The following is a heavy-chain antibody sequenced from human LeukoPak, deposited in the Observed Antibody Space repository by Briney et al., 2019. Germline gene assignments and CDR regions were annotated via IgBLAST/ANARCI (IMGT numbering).Heavy chain of an antibody. CDR1: GFTFSSYG. CDR3: ARQQLQLWYD. J-gene: IGHJ4*02. D-gene: IGHD5-18*01. Sequence: GRSLRLSCAASGFTFSSYGMHWVRQAPGKGLEWVAVISYDGSNKYYADSVKGRFTISRDNAKNSLYLQMNSLRAEDTAVYYCARQQLQLWYDWGQGTLVTVSS. V-gene: IGHV3-30*03. CDR2: ISYDGSNK.